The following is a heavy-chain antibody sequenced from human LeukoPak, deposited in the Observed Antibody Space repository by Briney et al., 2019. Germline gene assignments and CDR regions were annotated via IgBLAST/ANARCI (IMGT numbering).Heavy chain of an antibody. CDR3: ARDGSNYDFWSGLESDAFDI. J-gene: IGHJ3*02. D-gene: IGHD3-3*01. CDR2: INHSGST. V-gene: IGHV4-34*01. Sequence: SETLSLTCAVYGGSFSGYYWSWIRQPPGKGLEWIGEINHSGSTNYNPSLKSRVTISVDTSKNQFSLKLSSVTAADTAVYYCARDGSNYDFWSGLESDAFDIWGQGTMVTVSS. CDR1: GGSFSGYY.